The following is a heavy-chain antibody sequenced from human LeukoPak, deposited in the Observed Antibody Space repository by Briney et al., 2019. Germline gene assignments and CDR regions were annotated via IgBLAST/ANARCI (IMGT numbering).Heavy chain of an antibody. D-gene: IGHD3-3*01. CDR3: ARVKYYDFWSGLIGGFDP. V-gene: IGHV5-51*01. J-gene: IGHJ5*02. CDR1: GYTFSSYW. CDR2: IYPGDSDT. Sequence: GESLKISCKGSGYTFSSYWIGWVRQMPGKGLEWMGIIYPGDSDTRYSPSLQGQVTISADKSISTAYLQWSSLKASDTAMYYCARVKYYDFWSGLIGGFDPWGQGTLVTVSS.